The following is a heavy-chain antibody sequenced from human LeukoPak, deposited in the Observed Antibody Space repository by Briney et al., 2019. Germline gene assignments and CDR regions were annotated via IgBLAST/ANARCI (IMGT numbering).Heavy chain of an antibody. V-gene: IGHV1-69*13. CDR1: GGTFSSYA. Sequence: ASVKVSCKASGGTFSSYAISWVRQAPGQGLEWMGGIIPTFGTANYAQKFQGRVTITADESTSTAYMELSSLRSEDTAVYYCARRITIFGVVTPISDPDAFDIWGQGTMVTVSS. CDR3: ARRITIFGVVTPISDPDAFDI. D-gene: IGHD3-3*01. CDR2: IIPTFGTA. J-gene: IGHJ3*02.